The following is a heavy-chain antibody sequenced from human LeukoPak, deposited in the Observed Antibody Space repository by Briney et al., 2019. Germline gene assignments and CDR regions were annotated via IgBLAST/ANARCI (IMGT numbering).Heavy chain of an antibody. J-gene: IGHJ4*02. CDR1: GFNVSSSF. CDR2: IYSGGTT. Sequence: GGSLRLSCAASGFNVSSSFLSWVRQAPGKGLEYVSVIYSGGTTYYAASVKARFTISRYNSNNTVHLKMNSLRAEDTAVDYWARAQGRGFDYWGQGTLVTVSA. V-gene: IGHV3-66*01. CDR3: ARAQGRGFDY.